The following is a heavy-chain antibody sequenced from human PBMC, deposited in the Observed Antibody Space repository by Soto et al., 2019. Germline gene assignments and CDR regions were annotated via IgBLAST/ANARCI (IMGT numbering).Heavy chain of an antibody. CDR2: ISSSSYTI. CDR3: AREISLSAGGYFDY. J-gene: IGHJ4*02. Sequence: SLRLSCTASGFTFNTYNMNWVRQAPGKGLEWVSYISSSSYTIKYADSVEGRFTVSRDNGKKSLYLQMNSLRDEDTAVYFCAREISLSAGGYFDYWGQGTLVTVSS. D-gene: IGHD3-10*01. V-gene: IGHV3-48*02. CDR1: GFTFNTYN.